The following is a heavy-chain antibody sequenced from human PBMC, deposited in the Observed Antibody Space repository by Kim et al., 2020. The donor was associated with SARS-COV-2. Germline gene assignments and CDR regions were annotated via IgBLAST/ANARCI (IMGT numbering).Heavy chain of an antibody. V-gene: IGHV3-23*01. CDR2: ISGSGGST. Sequence: GSLRLSCAASGFTFSSYAMSWVRQAPGKGLEWVSAISGSGGSTYYADSVKGRFTISRDNSKNTLYLQMNSLRAEDTAVYYCAKGSSGWYWFDYWGQGTLVTVSS. CDR3: AKGSSGWYWFDY. J-gene: IGHJ4*02. D-gene: IGHD6-19*01. CDR1: GFTFSSYA.